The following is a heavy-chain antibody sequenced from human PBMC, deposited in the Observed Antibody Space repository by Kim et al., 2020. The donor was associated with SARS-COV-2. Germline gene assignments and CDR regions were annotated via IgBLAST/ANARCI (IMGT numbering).Heavy chain of an antibody. V-gene: IGHV3-15*01. Sequence: GGSLRLSCAASGFTFSNAWMSWVRQAPGKGLEWVGRIKSKTDGGTTDYAAPVKGRFTISRDDSKNTLYLQMNSLKTEDTAVYYCTTENYDTTRRPQEFDYWGQGTLVTVSS. J-gene: IGHJ4*02. CDR2: IKSKTDGGTT. D-gene: IGHD3-22*01. CDR3: TTENYDTTRRPQEFDY. CDR1: GFTFSNAW.